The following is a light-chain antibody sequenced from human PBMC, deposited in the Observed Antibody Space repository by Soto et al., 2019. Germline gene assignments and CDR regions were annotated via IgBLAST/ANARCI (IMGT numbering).Light chain of an antibody. CDR2: GAS. V-gene: IGKV3-20*01. CDR3: QQSYTTPFT. J-gene: IGKJ3*01. CDR1: QSLSSTH. Sequence: GDRATLSCRSSQSLSSTHLAWYQQKPGQAPRLLIYGASSRATGIPDRFSGTGSGTDFTLTITSLHPEDFAIYYCQQSYTTPFTFGPGTKVDI.